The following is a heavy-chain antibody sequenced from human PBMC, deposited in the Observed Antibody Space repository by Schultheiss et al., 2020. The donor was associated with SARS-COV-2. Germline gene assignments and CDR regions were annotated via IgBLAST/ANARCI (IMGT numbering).Heavy chain of an antibody. CDR2: IEGSGGTT. Sequence: GGSLRLSCAASGFGFRSYWMHWVRQAPGKGLVWVSTIEGSGGTTYYADSVKGRFTTSRDNSKNTLYLQMDNLRAEDTAVYYCAKEHSSSSLWYFDSWGQGTLVTVSS. CDR1: GFGFRSYW. V-gene: IGHV3-23*01. D-gene: IGHD6-6*01. J-gene: IGHJ4*02. CDR3: AKEHSSSSLWYFDS.